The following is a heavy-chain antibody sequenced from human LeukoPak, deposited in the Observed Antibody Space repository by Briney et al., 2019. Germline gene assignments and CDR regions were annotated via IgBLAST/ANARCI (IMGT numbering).Heavy chain of an antibody. V-gene: IGHV4-34*01. CDR1: GGSFSGYY. CDR2: INHSGST. Sequence: SETLSLTCVVSGGSFSGYYWSWIRQPPGKGLEWIGEINHSGSTTYNPSLKSRVTMSVDTSKKQFSLKLSFVTAADTAVYYCASLAVAGIGYNFDYWGRGILVTVSS. CDR3: ASLAVAGIGYNFDY. J-gene: IGHJ4*02. D-gene: IGHD6-19*01.